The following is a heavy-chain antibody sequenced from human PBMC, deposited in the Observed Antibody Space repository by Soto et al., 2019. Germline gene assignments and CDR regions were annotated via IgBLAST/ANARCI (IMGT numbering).Heavy chain of an antibody. CDR3: AKDRHYTRDYFHH. CDR2: ISGSGGSS. Sequence: GGSLRLSCAASVFAFSTYAMTWVRQSPGKGLEWVSVISGSGGSSYYADSVKGRFTISRDNSKNTLFLQMNGLRAEDTAVYYCAKDRHYTRDYFHHWGQGTLVTVSS. D-gene: IGHD2-2*02. CDR1: VFAFSTYA. J-gene: IGHJ4*02. V-gene: IGHV3-23*01.